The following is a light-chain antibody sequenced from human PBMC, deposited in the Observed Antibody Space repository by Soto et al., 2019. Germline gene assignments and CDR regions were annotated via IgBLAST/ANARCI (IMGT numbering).Light chain of an antibody. J-gene: IGKJ2*03. V-gene: IGKV3-11*01. CDR2: DAS. Sequence: EIVLTQSTATLSLSPGERATLSCRASQSVSGYLAWYQQKPGQAPRLIIYDASNRATGVPAMFSGSGSGTDCTRTISSLEPEDFAVYYCQKRYSWYSFGQGTKLVI. CDR1: QSVSGY. CDR3: QKRYSWYS.